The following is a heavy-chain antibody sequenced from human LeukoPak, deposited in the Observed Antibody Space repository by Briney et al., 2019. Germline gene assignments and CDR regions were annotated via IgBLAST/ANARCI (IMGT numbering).Heavy chain of an antibody. CDR2: ISWDGGST. V-gene: IGHV3-43D*03. CDR3: AIDQTASNYYDSSGYYPNDAFDI. D-gene: IGHD3-22*01. Sequence: PGGSLRLSCAASGFTFDDYAMHWVRQAPGKGLEWVSLISWDGGSTYYADSVKGRFTISRDNSKNSLYLQMNSLRAEDTALYYCAIDQTASNYYDSSGYYPNDAFDIWGQGTMVTVSS. J-gene: IGHJ3*02. CDR1: GFTFDDYA.